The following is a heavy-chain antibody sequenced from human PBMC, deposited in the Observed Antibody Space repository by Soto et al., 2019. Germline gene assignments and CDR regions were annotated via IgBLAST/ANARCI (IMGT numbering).Heavy chain of an antibody. CDR1: GGTFSSYA. V-gene: IGHV1-69*06. J-gene: IGHJ5*02. CDR3: ARGIRAQTTVTTGEFDP. D-gene: IGHD4-4*01. Sequence: SVKVSCKASGGTFSSYAISWVRQAPGQGLEWMGGIIPIFGTANYAQKFQGRVTITADKSTSTAYMELSSLRSEDTAVYYCARGIRAQTTVTTGEFDPWGRGTLFTVSS. CDR2: IIPIFGTA.